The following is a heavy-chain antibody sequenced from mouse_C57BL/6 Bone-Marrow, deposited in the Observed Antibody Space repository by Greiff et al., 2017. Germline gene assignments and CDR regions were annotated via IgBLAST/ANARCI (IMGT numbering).Heavy chain of an antibody. CDR1: GFNIKDDY. V-gene: IGHV14-4*01. Sequence: EVQLQQSGAELVRPGASVKLSCTASGFNIKDDYMHWVKQRPEQGLEWIGWIDPENGDTEYASKFQGKATITADTSSNTAYLQRTSQTSEDTAVYYGTTPLDDWGQGTTLTVSS. CDR3: TTPLDD. J-gene: IGHJ2*01. CDR2: IDPENGDT.